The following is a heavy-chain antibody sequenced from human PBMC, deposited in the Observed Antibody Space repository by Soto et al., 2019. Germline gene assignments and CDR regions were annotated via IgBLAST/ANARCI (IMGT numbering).Heavy chain of an antibody. CDR1: GYSFTSYW. CDR3: ARQAFGATYYYDSSGYSWFDP. D-gene: IGHD3-22*01. Sequence: PGESLKISCKGSGYSFTSYWIGWVRQMPGKGLEWMGIIYPGDSDTRYSPSFQGQVTISADKSISTAYLQWSSLKASDTAMYYCARQAFGATYYYDSSGYSWFDPWGQGTLVTVSS. V-gene: IGHV5-51*01. J-gene: IGHJ5*02. CDR2: IYPGDSDT.